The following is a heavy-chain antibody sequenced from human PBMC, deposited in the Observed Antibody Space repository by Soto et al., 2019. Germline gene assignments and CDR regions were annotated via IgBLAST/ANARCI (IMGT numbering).Heavy chain of an antibody. CDR1: GYTFTSYY. D-gene: IGHD4-17*01. V-gene: IGHV1-46*01. Sequence: PSVKVSCKASGYTFTSYYMHWVRQAPGQGLEWMGIINPSGGSTSYAQKFQGRVTMTRDTSTSTVYMELSSLRSEDTAVYYCARHETLHGDYDYWGQGNLVTVSS. CDR2: INPSGGST. J-gene: IGHJ4*02. CDR3: ARHETLHGDYDY.